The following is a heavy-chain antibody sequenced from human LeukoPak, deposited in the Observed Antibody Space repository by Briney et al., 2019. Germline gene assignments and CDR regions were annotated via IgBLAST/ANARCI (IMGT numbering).Heavy chain of an antibody. CDR3: AKAAKFYYGSQTYYYFDY. Sequence: SETLSLTCTVSSASISTYYWSWIRQPPGKGLEWIGYIYHSGPSNYNPSLKSRVAMSVDTSKSQFSLSLTSVTTADTAVYYCAKAAKFYYGSQTYYYFDYWGQGILVTVSS. CDR2: IYHSGPS. J-gene: IGHJ4*02. D-gene: IGHD3-10*01. CDR1: SASISTYY. V-gene: IGHV4-59*01.